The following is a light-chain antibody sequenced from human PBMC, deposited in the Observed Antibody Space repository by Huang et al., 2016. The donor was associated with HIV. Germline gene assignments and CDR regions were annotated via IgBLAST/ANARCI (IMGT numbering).Light chain of an antibody. J-gene: IGKJ2*01. V-gene: IGKV1-5*03. Sequence: DIQMTQSPSTLSAAVGERVTITCRASQSVTIWLAWFQQKPGKAPKLLIYKASTLESGVPSRFSGSGSGTEFTLTIDSLQPDDVATYYCQQYSRSATFGQGTKLEIK. CDR3: QQYSRSAT. CDR1: QSVTIW. CDR2: KAS.